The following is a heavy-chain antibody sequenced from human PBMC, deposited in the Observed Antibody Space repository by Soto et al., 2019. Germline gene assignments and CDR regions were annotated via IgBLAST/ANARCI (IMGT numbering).Heavy chain of an antibody. CDR2: IFTGGST. V-gene: IGHV3-66*01. CDR3: ARDPAFLDSYYYYMDV. Sequence: GGSLRLSCAASGFTVSSNYMGWVRQAPGKGLEWVSVIFTGGSTYYADSVKGRFTISRDNSKNTLYLQMNSLRAEDTAVYYCARDPAFLDSYYYYMDVWGKGTTVTVSS. J-gene: IGHJ6*03. CDR1: GFTVSSNY. D-gene: IGHD3-3*01.